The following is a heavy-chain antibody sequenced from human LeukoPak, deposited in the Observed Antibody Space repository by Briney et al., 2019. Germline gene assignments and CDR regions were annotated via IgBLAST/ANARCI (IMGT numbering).Heavy chain of an antibody. Sequence: GESLRLSCVASGFTFSRYWMTWFRQAPGKGLEWVANMKQDGSQKNYVDSVKGRFTISRDNAKKSLYLQMNSLRGEDTAVYYCARGGTYDIWGQGTRVTVSS. V-gene: IGHV3-7*01. J-gene: IGHJ3*02. CDR1: GFTFSRYW. CDR3: ARGGTYDI. CDR2: MKQDGSQK.